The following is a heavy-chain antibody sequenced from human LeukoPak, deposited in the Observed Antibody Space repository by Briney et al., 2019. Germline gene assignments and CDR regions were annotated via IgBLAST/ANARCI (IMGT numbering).Heavy chain of an antibody. V-gene: IGHV3-48*02. J-gene: IGHJ4*02. Sequence: PGGSLRLSCTASGFTFSSYGRNWVRQAPGKGLKWVSYISSSSSAINYADSVKGRFNISRDNAKNSLFLQVNRLRDEDTAMYYCARGGGARPDYWGQGTLVTVSS. CDR3: ARGGGARPDY. CDR1: GFTFSSYG. CDR2: ISSSSSAI. D-gene: IGHD3-10*01.